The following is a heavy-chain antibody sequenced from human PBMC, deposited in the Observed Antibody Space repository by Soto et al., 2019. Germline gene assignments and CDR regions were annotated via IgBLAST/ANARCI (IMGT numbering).Heavy chain of an antibody. V-gene: IGHV4-59*11. J-gene: IGHJ5*02. CDR1: GGSISGHY. D-gene: IGHD1-1*01. CDR2: IFYSGGT. Sequence: PSETLSLTCTISGGSISGHYWSWIRQPPGKGLEWIGQIFYSGGTNYSPSLERRVTISVDTSKNQFSLKLSSRTAADTAVYYCARAGGTFDPWRQGTLVTVSS. CDR3: ARAGGTFDP.